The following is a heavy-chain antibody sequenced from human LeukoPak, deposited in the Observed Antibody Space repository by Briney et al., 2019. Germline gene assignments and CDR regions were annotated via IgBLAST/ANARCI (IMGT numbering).Heavy chain of an antibody. Sequence: SQTLSLTCAISGDSVSRNSAVWNWIRQSPSRGLEWLGRTYHRSKWYNNYVVSVKSRITINPDTSKNQFSLQLNSVTPEDTAVYYCAMGDIPLETWGQGILVTVSS. CDR3: AMGDIPLET. CDR1: GDSVSRNSAV. D-gene: IGHD2-21*02. CDR2: TYHRSKWYN. V-gene: IGHV6-1*01. J-gene: IGHJ4*02.